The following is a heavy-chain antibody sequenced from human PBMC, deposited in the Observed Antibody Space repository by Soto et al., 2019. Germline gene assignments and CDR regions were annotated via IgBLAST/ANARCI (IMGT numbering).Heavy chain of an antibody. CDR2: ISGSGGST. CDR1: GFTFSSYA. J-gene: IGHJ6*02. CDR3: AKDQAGITMIVPTHYYYYGMDV. V-gene: IGHV3-23*01. Sequence: GGSLRLSCAASGFTFSSYAMSWVRQAPGKGPEWVSAISGSGGSTYYADSVKGRFTISRDNSKNTLYLQMNSLRAEDTAVYYCAKDQAGITMIVPTHYYYYGMDVWGQGTTVTVS. D-gene: IGHD3-22*01.